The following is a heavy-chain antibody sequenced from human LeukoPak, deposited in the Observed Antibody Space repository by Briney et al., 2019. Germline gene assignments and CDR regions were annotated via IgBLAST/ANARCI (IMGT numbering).Heavy chain of an antibody. V-gene: IGHV1-2*02. D-gene: IGHD5-24*01. CDR3: ARGWRWLHPYFDY. CDR1: GYTFTGYY. CDR2: INPNSGGT. Sequence: ASVKVSCKASGYTFTGYYMHRVRQAPGQGLEWMGWINPNSGGTNYAQKFQGRVTMTRDTSISTAYMELSRLRSDDTAVYYCARGWRWLHPYFDYWGQGTLVTVSS. J-gene: IGHJ4*02.